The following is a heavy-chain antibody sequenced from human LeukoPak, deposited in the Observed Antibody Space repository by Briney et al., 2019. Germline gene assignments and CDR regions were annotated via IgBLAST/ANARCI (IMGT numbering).Heavy chain of an antibody. CDR1: GFTFSSYG. V-gene: IGHV3-30*03. D-gene: IGHD6-19*01. Sequence: GGSLRLSCAASGFTFSSYGMHRVRQAPGKGLEWVAIISSDGSDKYFADSVKGRFSISRDNSKNTLYLQMNSLRAEDTAVYYCATDQLSSSGWLDYWGQGTLVTVSS. CDR2: ISSDGSDK. J-gene: IGHJ4*02. CDR3: ATDQLSSSGWLDY.